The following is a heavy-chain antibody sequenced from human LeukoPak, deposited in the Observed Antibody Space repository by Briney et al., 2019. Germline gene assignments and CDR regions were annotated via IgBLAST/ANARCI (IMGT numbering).Heavy chain of an antibody. CDR1: GASFSGYY. CDR2: INHSGTT. J-gene: IGHJ5*01. Sequence: SETLSLTCTVSGASFSGYYWSWIRQPPGRGLEWIGEINHSGTTFYNPSLKSRLTISVDPSKNQFSVRLNSVTAADTAVYYCARQSRSTSWFSGGPKALNWFDSWAQGTLVTVSS. CDR3: ARQSRSTSWFSGGPKALNWFDS. D-gene: IGHD6-13*01. V-gene: IGHV4-34*01.